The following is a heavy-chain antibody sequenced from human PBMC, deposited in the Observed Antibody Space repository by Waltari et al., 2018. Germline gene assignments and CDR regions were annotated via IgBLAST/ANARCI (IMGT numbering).Heavy chain of an antibody. V-gene: IGHV4-59*01. CDR3: ARATGTSVPPDY. CDR1: GGSISSYY. Sequence: QVQLQESGPGLVKPSETLSLTCTVSGGSISSYYWSWIRQPPGKGLEWIGYIYYSGSTNYNPSLKSRVTISVDTSKNQFSLKRSSVTAADTAVYYCARATGTSVPPDYWGQGTLVTVSS. D-gene: IGHD1-1*01. J-gene: IGHJ4*02. CDR2: IYYSGST.